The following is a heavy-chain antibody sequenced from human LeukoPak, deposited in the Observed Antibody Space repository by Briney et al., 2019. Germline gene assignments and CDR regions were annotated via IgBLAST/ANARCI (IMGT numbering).Heavy chain of an antibody. CDR1: GGSISSYY. J-gene: IGHJ4*02. CDR3: ARSSGAITIFGVAKVFDY. V-gene: IGHV4-59*01. D-gene: IGHD3-3*01. Sequence: SETLSLTCTVSGGSISSYYWSWIRQPPGKGLEWIGYIYYSGSTNYNLSLKSRVTISVDTSKNQFSLKLSSVTAADTAVYYCARSSGAITIFGVAKVFDYWGQGTLVTVSS. CDR2: IYYSGST.